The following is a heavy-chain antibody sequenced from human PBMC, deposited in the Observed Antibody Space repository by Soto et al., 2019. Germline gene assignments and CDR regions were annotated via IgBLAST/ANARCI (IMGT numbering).Heavy chain of an antibody. CDR1: GYTFTSYA. CDR3: ARTGYCSSTSCYPFYFDY. J-gene: IGHJ4*02. Sequence: SAEVCCKASGYTFTSYAMHWVHQAPGQRLEWMGWINAGNGNTKYSQKFQGRVTITRDTSASTAYMELSSLRPEDTAVYYCARTGYCSSTSCYPFYFDYWGQGTLVTVSS. CDR2: INAGNGNT. D-gene: IGHD2-2*01. V-gene: IGHV1-3*01.